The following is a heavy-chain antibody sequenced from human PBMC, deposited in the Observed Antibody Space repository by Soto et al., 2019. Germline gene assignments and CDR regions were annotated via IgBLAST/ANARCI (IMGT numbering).Heavy chain of an antibody. D-gene: IGHD6-13*01. CDR2: INPTSGST. CDR3: ARDLAAGDH. Sequence: QVLLVQSGAEVKKPGASVKVSCKASGYTFTNYYIHWVRQAPGQGLEWMGIINPTSGSTNYAQKFQGRVTLTYDTSTTTVYMELSGLRSEDTAVLYCARDLAAGDHWGQGTLVTVSS. CDR1: GYTFTNYY. V-gene: IGHV1-46*01. J-gene: IGHJ4*02.